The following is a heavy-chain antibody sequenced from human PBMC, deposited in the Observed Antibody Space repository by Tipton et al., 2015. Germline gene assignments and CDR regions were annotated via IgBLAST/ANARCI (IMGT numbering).Heavy chain of an antibody. CDR3: ARRGSSGYFLIDY. V-gene: IGHV3-48*01. D-gene: IGHD3-22*01. Sequence: SLRLSCAASGFTFSSYSMNWVRQAPGKGLEWVSYISSSSSTIYYADSVKGRFTISRDNAKNSLYLQINSLRAEDTAMYYCARRGSSGYFLIDYWGQGALVTVSS. J-gene: IGHJ4*02. CDR1: GFTFSSYS. CDR2: ISSSSSTI.